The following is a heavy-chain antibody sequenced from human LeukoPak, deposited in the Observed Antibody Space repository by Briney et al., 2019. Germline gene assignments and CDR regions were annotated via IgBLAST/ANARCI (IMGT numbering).Heavy chain of an antibody. D-gene: IGHD6-6*01. J-gene: IGHJ4*02. V-gene: IGHV3-23*01. CDR3: ARLISTSSSRFSDY. CDR2: ISISGENT. CDR1: GFTFSSYA. Sequence: SGGSLRLACAASGFTFSSYAMSWVRQAPGKGLKWVSAISISGENTYYADSVKGRFTISRDTSRNTLYLQMHSLRAEDTAVYYCARLISTSSSRFSDYWGQGTLVTVSS.